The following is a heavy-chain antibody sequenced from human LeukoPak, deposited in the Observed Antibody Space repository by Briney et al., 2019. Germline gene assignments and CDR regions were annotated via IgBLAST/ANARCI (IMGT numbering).Heavy chain of an antibody. CDR1: GASISSYY. Sequence: SDTLSLTCTVSGASISSYYWSWIRQPPGKGLEWIGYVYYSGSTNYNPSLKSRVSISVDTSKNQFSLNLSSVTAADTAVYYCARTRDGNSRYFDYWGQGTLVTVSS. D-gene: IGHD5-24*01. V-gene: IGHV4-59*08. CDR3: ARTRDGNSRYFDY. J-gene: IGHJ4*02. CDR2: VYYSGST.